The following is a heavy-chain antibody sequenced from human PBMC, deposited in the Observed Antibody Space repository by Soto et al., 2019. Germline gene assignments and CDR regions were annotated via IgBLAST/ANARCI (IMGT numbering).Heavy chain of an antibody. CDR2: VYRTGST. CDR1: GGSISSYY. V-gene: IGHV4-59*12. Sequence: PSETLSLTCTVSGGSISSYYWTLIRQPPGKGLEWIGEVYRTGSTNYNPSLESRLTISVDKSKNQFSLKLTSVTAADTAVYYCARRYYSSGRPRTIDYWGQGTLVTVS. CDR3: ARRYYSSGRPRTIDY. D-gene: IGHD3-10*01. J-gene: IGHJ4*02.